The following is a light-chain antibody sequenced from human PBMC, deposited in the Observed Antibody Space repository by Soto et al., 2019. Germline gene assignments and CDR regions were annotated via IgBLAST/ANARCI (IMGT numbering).Light chain of an antibody. Sequence: QSALTQPASVSGSPGQSITISCTGTSVDVGSYNLVSWYQQQPGKAPKLLIYEGTQRPSGVSNRFSGSKSGNTASLTISGLQADDEADYYCCSYAGSRTYLFGTGTKLTVL. CDR3: CSYAGSRTYL. J-gene: IGLJ1*01. CDR2: EGT. CDR1: SVDVGSYNL. V-gene: IGLV2-23*01.